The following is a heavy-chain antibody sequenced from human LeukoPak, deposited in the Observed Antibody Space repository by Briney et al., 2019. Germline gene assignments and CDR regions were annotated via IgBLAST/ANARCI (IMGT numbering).Heavy chain of an antibody. CDR2: ISSNGGST. D-gene: IGHD3-22*01. CDR3: ARGNGYYDSSGYYSGGEFDY. CDR1: GFTFSSYA. V-gene: IGHV3-64*01. J-gene: IGHJ4*02. Sequence: GGSLRLSCAASGFTFSSYAMHWVRQAPGKGLEYVSGISSNGGSTYYANSVKGRFTISRDNSENTLYLQMGSLRAEDMAVYYCARGNGYYDSSGYYSGGEFDYWGQGTLVTVSS.